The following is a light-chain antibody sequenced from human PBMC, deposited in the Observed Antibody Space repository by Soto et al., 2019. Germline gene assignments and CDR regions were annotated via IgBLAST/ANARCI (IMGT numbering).Light chain of an antibody. CDR3: ASYAGSRTNV. Sequence: ALPQPSSVSGSPGQSVTISCSGSDIGNYNLVSWYQHLPGRAPKLLIFEVTMRPSGISDLFSGSKSASTASLTISGLQAEDEGDYYCASYAGSRTNVFGRGTK. J-gene: IGLJ2*01. CDR1: SDIGNYNL. V-gene: IGLV2-23*02. CDR2: EVT.